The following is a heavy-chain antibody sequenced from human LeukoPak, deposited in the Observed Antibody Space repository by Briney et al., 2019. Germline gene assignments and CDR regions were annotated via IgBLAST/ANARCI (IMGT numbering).Heavy chain of an antibody. CDR1: GFTFSSYA. V-gene: IGHV3-23*01. D-gene: IGHD6-13*01. CDR2: ISGSGGST. Sequence: GGSLRLSCAASGFTFSSYAMSWVRQAPGKGLEWVSTISGSGGSTYYADSVKGRFTISRDDSKNTLYLQMNSLRAEDTAVYYCAKDSAAAGFDYWGQGTLVTVSS. CDR3: AKDSAAAGFDY. J-gene: IGHJ4*02.